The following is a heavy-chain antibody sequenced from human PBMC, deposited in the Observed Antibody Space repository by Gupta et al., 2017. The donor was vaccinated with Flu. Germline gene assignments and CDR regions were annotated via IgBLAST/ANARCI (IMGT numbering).Heavy chain of an antibody. CDR2: IYNSGST. CDR1: GGSIRSGGYY. Sequence: QLQLQESGPGLVKPSQTLSLTCTVSGGSIRSGGYYWSWSRQLPGKGLEWIGYIYNSGSTYYNPSLKSRVTISVDTSKNQFSLKLSSVTAADTAVYYCAGAEYSSSWYARGGFDYWGQGTLVTVSS. J-gene: IGHJ4*02. CDR3: AGAEYSSSWYARGGFDY. V-gene: IGHV4-31*03. D-gene: IGHD6-13*01.